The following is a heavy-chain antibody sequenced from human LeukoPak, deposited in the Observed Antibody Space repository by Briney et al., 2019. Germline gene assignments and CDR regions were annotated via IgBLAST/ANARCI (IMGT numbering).Heavy chain of an antibody. V-gene: IGHV1-3*03. D-gene: IGHD6-19*01. Sequence: ASVKVSCKASGYTFTSYAMHWVRQAPGQRLEWMGWINAGNGNTKYSQEFQGRVTITRDTSASTAYMELGSLRSEDMAVYYCARDDTGSSGWTHWFDPWGQGTLVTVSS. CDR3: ARDDTGSSGWTHWFDP. CDR1: GYTFTSYA. CDR2: INAGNGNT. J-gene: IGHJ5*02.